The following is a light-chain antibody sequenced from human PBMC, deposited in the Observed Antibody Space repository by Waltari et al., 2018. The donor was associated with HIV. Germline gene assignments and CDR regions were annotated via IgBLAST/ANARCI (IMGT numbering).Light chain of an antibody. CDR3: QSTNVVRV. J-gene: IGLJ3*02. CDR2: KDT. CDR1: ALSKQL. Sequence: SFELTQPPSVSVSPGQTARITCSGDALSKQLTFWYQKKPAQAPVLVIYKDTERPSVIPERFSCSTSGTTATLTISGVQAEDEADYYCQSTNVVRVFGGGTKLTVL. V-gene: IGLV3-25*03.